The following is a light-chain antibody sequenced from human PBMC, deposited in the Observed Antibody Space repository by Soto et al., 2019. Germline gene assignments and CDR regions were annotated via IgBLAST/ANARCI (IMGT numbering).Light chain of an antibody. J-gene: IGKJ4*01. CDR2: SAS. CDR3: QQAYISLLS. CDR1: QNIRSY. Sequence: DIQMTQSPSSLSASIGDRVTITCRASQNIRSYLNWYQQKPGKAPKLLIYSASTLQSGVPSRFSGSGSGTGFTLTISALQPEDCGSYYCQQAYISLLSFGGGTKIEIK. V-gene: IGKV1-39*01.